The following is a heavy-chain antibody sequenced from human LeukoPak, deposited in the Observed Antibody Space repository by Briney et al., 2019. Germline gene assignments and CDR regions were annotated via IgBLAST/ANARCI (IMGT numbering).Heavy chain of an antibody. J-gene: IGHJ4*02. Sequence: GGSLRLSCAASGFTFDDYGMSWVRQVPGKGLEWVSSINWSGDRTGYADSVKGRFTISRDNAKNSLYLQMNSLRAEDTALYYCARVGYNYGYYFDYWGQGTLVTVSS. CDR3: ARVGYNYGYYFDY. CDR2: INWSGDRT. V-gene: IGHV3-20*04. D-gene: IGHD5-18*01. CDR1: GFTFDDYG.